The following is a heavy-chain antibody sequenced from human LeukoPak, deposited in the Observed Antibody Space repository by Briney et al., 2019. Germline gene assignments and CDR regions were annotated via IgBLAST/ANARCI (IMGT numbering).Heavy chain of an antibody. CDR1: GFTFSSYW. Sequence: GGSLRLSCAASGFTFSSYWMHWVRQAPGKGLVWVSRINSDGSSTSYADSVKGRFTISRDNAKNTLYLQMNSLRAEDTAVYYCASPVGDGYNYFVDYWGQGTLVTVSS. J-gene: IGHJ4*02. V-gene: IGHV3-74*01. D-gene: IGHD5-24*01. CDR3: ASPVGDGYNYFVDY. CDR2: INSDGSST.